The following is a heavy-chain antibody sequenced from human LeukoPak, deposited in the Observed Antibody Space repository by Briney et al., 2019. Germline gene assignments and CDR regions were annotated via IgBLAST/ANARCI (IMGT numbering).Heavy chain of an antibody. CDR3: ARARQLWSPYYYYYYMDV. CDR2: INTDGSST. J-gene: IGHJ6*03. D-gene: IGHD5-18*01. CDR1: GFTFSGYW. V-gene: IGHV3-74*01. Sequence: PGGSLRLSCAASGFTFSGYWMHWVRQAPGKGLVWVSRINTDGSSTSYADSVKGRFTISRDNAKNTLYLQMNSLRAEDTAVYYCARARQLWSPYYYYYYMDVWGKGTTVTVSS.